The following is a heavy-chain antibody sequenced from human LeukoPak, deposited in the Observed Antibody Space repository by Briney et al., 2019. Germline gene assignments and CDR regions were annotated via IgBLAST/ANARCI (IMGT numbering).Heavy chain of an antibody. CDR1: GFTFSSYE. CDR2: ISSSGSTI. CDR3: ARVVAYYDILTGYYNDNYFDY. Sequence: GGSLRLSCAASGFTFSSYEMNWVRQAPGKGLEWVSYISSSGSTIYYADSVKGRFTISRDNAKNSLYLQMNSLRAEDTAVYYCARVVAYYDILTGYYNDNYFDYWGQGTLVTVSS. J-gene: IGHJ4*02. D-gene: IGHD3-9*01. V-gene: IGHV3-48*03.